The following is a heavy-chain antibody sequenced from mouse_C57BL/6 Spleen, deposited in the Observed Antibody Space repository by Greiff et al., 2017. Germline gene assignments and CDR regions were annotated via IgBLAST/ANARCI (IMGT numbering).Heavy chain of an antibody. J-gene: IGHJ3*01. CDR3: ARLGTGTEFAY. Sequence: EVQRVESGGGLVKPGGSLKLSCAASGFTFSDYGMHWVRQAPEKGLEWVAYISSGSSTIYYADTVKGRFTISRDNAKNTLFLQMTSLRSEDTAMYYCARLGTGTEFAYWGQGTLVTVSA. D-gene: IGHD4-1*01. V-gene: IGHV5-17*01. CDR1: GFTFSDYG. CDR2: ISSGSSTI.